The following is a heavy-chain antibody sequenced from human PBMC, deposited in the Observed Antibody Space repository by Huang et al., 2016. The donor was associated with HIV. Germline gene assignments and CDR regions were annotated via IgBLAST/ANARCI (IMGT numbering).Heavy chain of an antibody. CDR2: INPRDGRT. J-gene: IGHJ4*02. D-gene: IGHD3-22*01. CDR3: ARDRDFYDSSGYWGFNYFDY. CDR1: GYAFTSSY. V-gene: IGHV1-46*01. Sequence: VKVSCKASGYAFTSSYMHWVRQAPGQGLEWMGIINPRDGRTSYAQKFQGRVTTTRDTSTNTVFMELSSLRSEDTAVYYCARDRDFYDSSGYWGFNYFDYWGQGTLVTVSS.